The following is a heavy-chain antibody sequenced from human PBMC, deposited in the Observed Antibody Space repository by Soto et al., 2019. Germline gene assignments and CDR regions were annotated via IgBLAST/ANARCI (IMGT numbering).Heavy chain of an antibody. Sequence: QVQLQESGPGLVKPSQTLSLTCTVSGGSISSGGYYWSWIRQHPGKGLEWIGYRYNSVSTYYNPPLNRRVTRSVDQSKHQSSRTLSSVTAADTAVYYCSRDPQYWGQGTLVTVSS. J-gene: IGHJ4*02. CDR3: SRDPQY. V-gene: IGHV4-31*03. CDR2: RYNSVST. CDR1: GGSISSGGYY.